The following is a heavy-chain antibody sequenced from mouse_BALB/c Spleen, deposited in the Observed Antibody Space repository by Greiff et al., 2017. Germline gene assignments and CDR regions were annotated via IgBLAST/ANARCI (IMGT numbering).Heavy chain of an antibody. V-gene: IGHV5-4*02. CDR3: ARRVTEGYFDY. D-gene: IGHD2-2*01. Sequence: EVHLVESGGGLVKPGGSLKLSCAASGFTFSDYYMYWVRQTPEKRLEWVATISDGGSYTYYPDSVKGRFTISRDNAKNNLYLQMSSLKSEDTAMYYCARRVTEGYFDYWGQGTTLTVSS. CDR1: GFTFSDYY. J-gene: IGHJ2*01. CDR2: ISDGGSYT.